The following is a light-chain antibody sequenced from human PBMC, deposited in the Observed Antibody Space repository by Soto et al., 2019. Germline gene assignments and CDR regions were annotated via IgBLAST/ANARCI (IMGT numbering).Light chain of an antibody. CDR3: QQYNRYARP. CDR2: DAS. Sequence: DIQMTQSPSTLSASVGDRVTITCRASERISRWLAWYQQNPGKAPKLLIYDASDLDSGVPSRFSGSGSGTEFSHTISSLQPDDFATYYCQQYNRYARPFGQGTKLEL. V-gene: IGKV1-5*01. CDR1: ERISRW. J-gene: IGKJ2*01.